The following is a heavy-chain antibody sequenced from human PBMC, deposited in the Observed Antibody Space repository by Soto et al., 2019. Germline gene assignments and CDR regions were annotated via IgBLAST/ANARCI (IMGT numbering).Heavy chain of an antibody. CDR1: GGTFSSYA. V-gene: IGHV1-69*13. Sequence: SVKVSCKASGGTFSSYAISWVRQAPGQGLEWMGGIIPIFGTANYAQKFQGRVTITADESTSTAYMELSSLRSEDTAVYYCARGGRYSSSWSGWFDPWGQGTLVTVSS. J-gene: IGHJ5*02. CDR2: IIPIFGTA. D-gene: IGHD6-13*01. CDR3: ARGGRYSSSWSGWFDP.